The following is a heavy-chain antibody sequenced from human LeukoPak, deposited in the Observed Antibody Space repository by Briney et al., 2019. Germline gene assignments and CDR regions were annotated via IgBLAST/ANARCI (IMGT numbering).Heavy chain of an antibody. V-gene: IGHV4-39*07. CDR3: ARDRIAAAGFDY. D-gene: IGHD6-13*01. CDR2: IYYSGST. J-gene: IGHJ4*02. Sequence: SETLSLTCTVSGGSISSSSYYWGWIRQPPGKGLEWIGSIYYSGSTYYNPSLKSRVTISVDASKNQFSLKLSSVTAADTAVYYCARDRIAAAGFDYWGQGTLVTVSS. CDR1: GGSISSSSYY.